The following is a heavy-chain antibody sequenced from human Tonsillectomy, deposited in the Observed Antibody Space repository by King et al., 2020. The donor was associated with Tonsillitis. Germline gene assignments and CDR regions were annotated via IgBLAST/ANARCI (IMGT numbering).Heavy chain of an antibody. J-gene: IGHJ4*02. D-gene: IGHD3-10*01. CDR2: INHREST. CDR3: ARFYGSGGVFDY. Sequence: VQLQQWGAGLLKPSETLSLTCAVYGGSLSGYYWSWIRQPPGKGLEWIGEINHRESTNYNPSLKSRVTISADTSKNQFSLKVTSASAADTAVYYCARFYGSGGVFDYWGQGNLVTVSS. CDR1: GGSLSGYY. V-gene: IGHV4-34*01.